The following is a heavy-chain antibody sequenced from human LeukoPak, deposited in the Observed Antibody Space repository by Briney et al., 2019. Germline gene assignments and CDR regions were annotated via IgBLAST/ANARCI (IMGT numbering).Heavy chain of an antibody. D-gene: IGHD2-2*01. Sequence: ASVKVSSKASGYTFTGYYMHWVRQAPGQGLEWMGRINPNSGGTNYAQKFQGRVTMTRDTSISTAYMELSRLRSDDTAVYYCARDIVVVPAATNWFDPWGQGTLVTVSS. V-gene: IGHV1-2*06. CDR1: GYTFTGYY. J-gene: IGHJ5*02. CDR3: ARDIVVVPAATNWFDP. CDR2: INPNSGGT.